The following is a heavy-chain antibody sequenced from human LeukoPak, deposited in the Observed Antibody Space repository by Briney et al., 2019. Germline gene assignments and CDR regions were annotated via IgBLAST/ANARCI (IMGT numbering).Heavy chain of an antibody. Sequence: GGSLRLSCAASGFTFSSYSMNWVRQAPGKGLEWVSYISSSSSTIYYADSVKGRFTISRDNAKNSPYLQMNSLRDEDTAVYYCARDQAVTTFIYWGQGTLVTVSS. CDR2: ISSSSSTI. V-gene: IGHV3-48*02. CDR1: GFTFSSYS. D-gene: IGHD4-17*01. CDR3: ARDQAVTTFIY. J-gene: IGHJ4*02.